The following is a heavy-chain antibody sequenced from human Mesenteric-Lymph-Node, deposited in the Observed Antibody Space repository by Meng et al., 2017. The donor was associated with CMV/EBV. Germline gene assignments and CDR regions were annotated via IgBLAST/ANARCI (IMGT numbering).Heavy chain of an antibody. Sequence: GESLKISCAASGFTFSRYSMNWARQAPGKGLEWISFISSSTSVIYYAESVKGRFTISRDNAKNSLYLQMNSLRAEDTAVYYCTRFAGYYYLYGLDVWGQGTTVTVSS. CDR2: ISSSTSVI. V-gene: IGHV3-48*04. CDR3: TRFAGYYYLYGLDV. J-gene: IGHJ6*02. D-gene: IGHD1-14*01. CDR1: GFTFSRYS.